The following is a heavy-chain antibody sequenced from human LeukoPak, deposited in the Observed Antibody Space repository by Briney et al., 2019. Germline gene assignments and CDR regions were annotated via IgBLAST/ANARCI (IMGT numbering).Heavy chain of an antibody. CDR1: GFTFSSYS. V-gene: IGHV3-21*01. CDR2: ISSSSSYI. Sequence: GGSLRLSCAASGFTFSSYSMNWVRQAPGQGLEWVSSISSSSSYIYYADSVKGRFTISRDNAKNSLYLQMNSLRAEDTAVYYCARPDSSGYYDYWGQGTLVTVSS. CDR3: ARPDSSGYYDY. J-gene: IGHJ4*02. D-gene: IGHD3-22*01.